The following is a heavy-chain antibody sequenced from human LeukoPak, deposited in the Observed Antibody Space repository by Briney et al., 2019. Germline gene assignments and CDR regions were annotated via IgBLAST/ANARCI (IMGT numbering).Heavy chain of an antibody. Sequence: SETLSLTCTVSGYSISNGYFWGWIRQSPGKGLEWIGSIYHSGSTYCTPSLKSRVTMSVDTSNNLLSLKLTSVTAADTAVYYCARFSGYCSANSCYPAYWGQGTLVSVSS. J-gene: IGHJ4*02. CDR3: ARFSGYCSANSCYPAY. D-gene: IGHD2-15*01. V-gene: IGHV4-38-2*02. CDR2: IYHSGST. CDR1: GYSISNGYF.